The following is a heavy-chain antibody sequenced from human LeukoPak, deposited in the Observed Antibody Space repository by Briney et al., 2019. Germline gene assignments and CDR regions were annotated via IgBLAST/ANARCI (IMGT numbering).Heavy chain of an antibody. Sequence: GGSLRLSCAAPGFTFSSSWMSWVRQAPGKGLEWVATINEVGSDKLYMDSVKGRLSISRDNPKNSLYLQMNSPRAEDTALYFCARHGSWAFDFWGQGTMVTVSS. CDR2: INEVGSDK. CDR3: ARHGSWAFDF. CDR1: GFTFSSSW. V-gene: IGHV3-7*04. D-gene: IGHD2-15*01. J-gene: IGHJ3*01.